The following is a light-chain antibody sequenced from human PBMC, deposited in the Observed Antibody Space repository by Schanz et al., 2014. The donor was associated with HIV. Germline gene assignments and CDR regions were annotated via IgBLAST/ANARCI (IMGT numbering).Light chain of an antibody. Sequence: QAVVTQPPSASGTPGQRVTISCSGSSSSIGFNTINWYQHLPGTAPKLIMYNSYHRPSGVPDRFSGSQSGTSASLAISGLQSEDESDFFCATWDDSLDGWVFGGGTKLTVL. CDR2: NSY. CDR1: SSSIGFNT. V-gene: IGLV1-44*01. J-gene: IGLJ3*02. CDR3: ATWDDSLDGWV.